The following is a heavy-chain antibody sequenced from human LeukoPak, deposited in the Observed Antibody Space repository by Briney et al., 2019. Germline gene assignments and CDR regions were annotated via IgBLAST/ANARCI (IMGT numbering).Heavy chain of an antibody. CDR3: ARDLGVVVKGDAFDI. J-gene: IGHJ3*02. CDR2: MNPISGYT. V-gene: IGHV1-8*01. D-gene: IGHD3-22*01. CDR1: GYTFTSYD. Sequence: GASVKVSCKASGYTFTSYDINWVRQANGQGLEWMGWMNPISGYTGFAQKFQGSVTMTGNTSISTAYMELSSLRSEDAAVYYCARDLGVVVKGDAFDIWGQGTMVTVSA.